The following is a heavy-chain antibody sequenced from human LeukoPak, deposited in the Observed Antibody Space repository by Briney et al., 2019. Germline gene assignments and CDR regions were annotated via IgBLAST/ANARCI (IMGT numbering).Heavy chain of an antibody. CDR1: GYTFTNSG. CDR3: ARAAAGTVYWFDP. D-gene: IGHD6-13*01. CDR2: INPNSGGT. J-gene: IGHJ5*02. V-gene: IGHV1-2*02. Sequence: GASVKVSCRTSGYTFTNSGISWVRQAPGQGLEWMGWINPNSGGTNYARKFQGRVTMTRDTSISTAYMELSRLRSDDTAVYYCARAAAGTVYWFDPWGQGTLVTVSS.